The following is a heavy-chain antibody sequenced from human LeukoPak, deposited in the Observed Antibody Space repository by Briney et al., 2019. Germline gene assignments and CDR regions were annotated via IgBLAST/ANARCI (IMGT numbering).Heavy chain of an antibody. J-gene: IGHJ4*02. V-gene: IGHV1-18*01. CDR1: GYIFTNYG. Sequence: ASVKVSCKASGYIFTNYGISWVRQAPGQGLEWMGWISPYNGHTNFAPNLQDRLTMTTDTSTSTAYMELRSLRSDDRAVYYCAKTRDTVLNEYWGQGTLVTVSS. CDR3: AKTRDTVLNEY. CDR2: ISPYNGHT.